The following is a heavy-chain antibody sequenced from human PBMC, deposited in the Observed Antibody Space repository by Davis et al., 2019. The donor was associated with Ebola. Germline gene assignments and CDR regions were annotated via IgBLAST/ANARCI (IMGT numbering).Heavy chain of an antibody. CDR1: GYTFTSYA. J-gene: IGHJ4*02. CDR2: INAGNGNT. D-gene: IGHD4-17*01. Sequence: ASVKVSCKASGYTFTSYAMHWVRQAPGQRLEWMGWINAGNGNTKYSQKFQGRVTMTEDTSTDTAYMELSSLRSEDTAVYYCATGVKSDGAFDYWGQGTLVTVSS. V-gene: IGHV1-3*01. CDR3: ATGVKSDGAFDY.